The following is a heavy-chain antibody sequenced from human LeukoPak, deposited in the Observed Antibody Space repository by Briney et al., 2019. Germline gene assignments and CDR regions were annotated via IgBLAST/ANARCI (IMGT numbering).Heavy chain of an antibody. J-gene: IGHJ4*02. CDR2: IYYSGST. Sequence: SETLSLTCTVSGGSISSYYWSWIRQPPGKGLEWIGYIYYSGSTNYNPSLKSRVTISVDTSKNQFSLKLSSVTAADTAVYYCARSDYGGYIFDYWGQGTLVTVSS. CDR1: GGSISSYY. CDR3: ARSDYGGYIFDY. V-gene: IGHV4-59*01. D-gene: IGHD4-17*01.